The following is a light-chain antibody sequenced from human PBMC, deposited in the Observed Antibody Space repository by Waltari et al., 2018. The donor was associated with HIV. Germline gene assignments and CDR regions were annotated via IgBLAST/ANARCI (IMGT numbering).Light chain of an antibody. J-gene: IGLJ3*02. CDR3: GTWDSSLSVGL. CDR2: DIN. V-gene: IGLV1-51*01. Sequence: QFVLTQAPSVSAAPGQNVTISCSGSSSNIGNNYVSWYQHFPGTAPKLLIYDINKGPSGIPDRFTGSKSGTSATLAIAGLQTGDEADYYCGTWDSSLSVGLFGGGTKVTVL. CDR1: SSNIGNNY.